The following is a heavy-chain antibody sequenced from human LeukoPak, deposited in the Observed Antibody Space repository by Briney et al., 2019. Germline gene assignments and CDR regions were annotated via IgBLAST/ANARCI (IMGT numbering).Heavy chain of an antibody. CDR2: ITRDGAAT. D-gene: IGHD2-8*01. CDR1: GFPFSINA. V-gene: IGHV3-23*01. Sequence: PGGSLRLSCAASGFPFSINAMTWVRQAPGKGLECVSAITRDGAATYYADSVRGRFTISRDNSKNTLYLQINSLRAEDTAIYYCADAYGTNGYFQLPIDFWGQGTLVTVSS. CDR3: ADAYGTNGYFQLPIDF. J-gene: IGHJ4*02.